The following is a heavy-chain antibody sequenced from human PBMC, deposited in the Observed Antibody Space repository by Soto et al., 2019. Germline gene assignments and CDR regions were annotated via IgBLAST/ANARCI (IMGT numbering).Heavy chain of an antibody. D-gene: IGHD3-3*01. CDR2: IGTAGDT. Sequence: EVQLVESGGGLVQPGGSWRLSVPAFGFTFVSYTLPWVPKVTGKGLEWASAIGTAGDTYYPGSVKGRFTISRENAKNSLYLQMNSLRAGDTAVYYCAREGITTNAFDIWGQGTMVTVSS. J-gene: IGHJ3*02. CDR3: AREGITTNAFDI. CDR1: GFTFVSYT. V-gene: IGHV3-13*01.